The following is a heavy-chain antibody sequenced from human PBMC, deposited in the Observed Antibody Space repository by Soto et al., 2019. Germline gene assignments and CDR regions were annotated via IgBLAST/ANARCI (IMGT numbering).Heavy chain of an antibody. CDR1: GFTFSSYA. J-gene: IGHJ4*02. V-gene: IGHV3-30-3*01. CDR3: ARDAELAIDY. Sequence: QVPLVESGGGVVQPGRSLRLSCAASGFTFSSYAMHWVRQAPGKGLEWVAVISYDGSNKYYADSVKGRFTISRDNSKSSLYLQMNSLRAEDTAVYYGARDAELAIDYWGQGTLVTVSS. D-gene: IGHD1-26*01. CDR2: ISYDGSNK.